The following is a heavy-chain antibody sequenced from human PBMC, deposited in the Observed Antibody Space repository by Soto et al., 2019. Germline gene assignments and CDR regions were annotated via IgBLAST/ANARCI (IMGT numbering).Heavy chain of an antibody. J-gene: IGHJ5*02. D-gene: IGHD3-10*01. CDR2: ISAYNGNT. CDR1: GYTFTTYG. CDR3: ARDLYYGSGGYRWCDP. V-gene: IGHV1-18*04. Sequence: VQLVQSGAEVKKPGASVKVSCKASGYTFTTYGITWVRQAPGQGLEWMGWISAYNGNTNYAQKFQGRVTMTTDTSTTTAYMELRSLRSDDTAVYYCARDLYYGSGGYRWCDPWGQGTLVTVSS.